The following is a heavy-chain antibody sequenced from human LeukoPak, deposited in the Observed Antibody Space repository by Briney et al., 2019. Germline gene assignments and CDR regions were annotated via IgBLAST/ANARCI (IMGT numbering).Heavy chain of an antibody. Sequence: SETLSLTCAVYGGSFSGYYWSWIRQPPGKGLEWIGEINHSGSTNYNPSLKSRVTISVDTSKNQFSLKLSSVTAADTAVYYCAKKRDGYYFDNYGQGTLVTVTA. V-gene: IGHV4-34*01. CDR1: GGSFSGYY. CDR2: INHSGST. CDR3: AKKRDGYYFDN. J-gene: IGHJ4*02.